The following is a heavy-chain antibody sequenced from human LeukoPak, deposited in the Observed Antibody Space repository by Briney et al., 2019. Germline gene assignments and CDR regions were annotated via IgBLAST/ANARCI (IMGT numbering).Heavy chain of an antibody. CDR2: IYTSGST. CDR1: GGSISSGSYY. Sequence: NPSQTLSLTCTVSGGSISSGSYYRSWIRQPAGKGLEWIGRIYTSGSTNYNPSLKSRVTISVDTSKNQFSLKLSSVTAADTAVYYCARDQGSTSAIDYWGQGTLVTVSS. D-gene: IGHD2-2*01. CDR3: ARDQGSTSAIDY. V-gene: IGHV4-61*02. J-gene: IGHJ4*02.